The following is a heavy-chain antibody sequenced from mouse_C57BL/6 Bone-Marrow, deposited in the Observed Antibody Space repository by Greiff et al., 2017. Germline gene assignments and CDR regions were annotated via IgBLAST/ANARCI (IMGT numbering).Heavy chain of an antibody. J-gene: IGHJ4*01. Sequence: EVQLQQSGTVLARPGASVKMSCKTSGYTFTSYWMHWVKQRPGQGLEWIGAIYPGNSDTSYNQKFKGKAELTAVTSASTAYMELSSLTKEDSAVYYCTSWAPYYGSSYPYYAMDYWGQGTSVTVSA. CDR2: IYPGNSDT. D-gene: IGHD1-1*01. CDR3: TSWAPYYGSSYPYYAMDY. V-gene: IGHV1-5*01. CDR1: GYTFTSYW.